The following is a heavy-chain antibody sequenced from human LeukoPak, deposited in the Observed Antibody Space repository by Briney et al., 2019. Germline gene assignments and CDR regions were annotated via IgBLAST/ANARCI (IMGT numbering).Heavy chain of an antibody. CDR3: ARVGSYEAARNHFDY. CDR2: IYTGGAT. D-gene: IGHD6-6*01. V-gene: IGHV4-4*07. J-gene: IGHJ4*02. CDR1: GDSIRSYY. Sequence: SETLSLTCSVSGDSIRSYYWSWIRQPAGKGLEWIGRIYTGGATNYNTSLQSRATMSLDTSKSQLSLKLSSVTAADTAVYFCARVGSYEAARNHFDYWGQGTLVTVSS.